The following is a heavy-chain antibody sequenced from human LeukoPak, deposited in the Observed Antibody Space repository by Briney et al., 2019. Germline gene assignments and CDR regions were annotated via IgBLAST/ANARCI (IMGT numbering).Heavy chain of an antibody. CDR3: AKLGEDTAFEYFDY. Sequence: PGGSLRLSCEASGFTFSSYAITWVRQAPGKGLEWVSGISGSGGSTFYADSVKGRFTISRDNSKNTLYLQMNSLRAEDTAVYYCAKLGEDTAFEYFDYWGQGTLVTVSS. D-gene: IGHD5-18*01. CDR2: ISGSGGST. CDR1: GFTFSSYA. V-gene: IGHV3-23*01. J-gene: IGHJ4*02.